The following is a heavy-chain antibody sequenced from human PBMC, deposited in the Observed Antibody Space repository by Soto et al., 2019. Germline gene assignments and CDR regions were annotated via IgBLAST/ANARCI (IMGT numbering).Heavy chain of an antibody. J-gene: IGHJ6*02. D-gene: IGHD3-10*01. CDR3: ARDVEGFGEVLPSV. CDR1: GFTFSSYA. CDR2: ISYDGSNK. Sequence: QVQLVESGGGVVQPGRSLRLSCAASGFTFSSYAMHWVRPAPGKGLEWVAVISYDGSNKYYADSVKGRLTISRDNSKNTLYLQMNSLRAEDTAVSYCARDVEGFGEVLPSVWGQGTTVTVSS. V-gene: IGHV3-30-3*01.